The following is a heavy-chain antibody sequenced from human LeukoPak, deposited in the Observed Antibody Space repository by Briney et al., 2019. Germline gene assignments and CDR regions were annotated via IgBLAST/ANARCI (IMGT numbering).Heavy chain of an antibody. Sequence: SETLSLTCTVSGGSISSYYWSWIRQPPGKGLEWIGYIYYSGSTNYNPSLKSRVTISVDTSKNQFSLKLSSVTAADTAVYYCARSGSYQGNFDYWGQGTLVTVSS. J-gene: IGHJ4*02. D-gene: IGHD1-26*01. CDR3: ARSGSYQGNFDY. CDR2: IYYSGST. CDR1: GGSISSYY. V-gene: IGHV4-59*01.